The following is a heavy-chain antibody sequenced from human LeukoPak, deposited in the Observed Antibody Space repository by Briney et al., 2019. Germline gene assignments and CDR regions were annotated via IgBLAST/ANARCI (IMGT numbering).Heavy chain of an antibody. CDR1: GFTFSSYE. Sequence: PGGSLRLSCAASGFTFSSYEMNWVRQAPGKGLEWVSAISGSGGTTYYANSVKGRFTISRDNSKNTLYLQMNSLRAEDTAVFYCAKLWVGAFEEYWGQGTLVTVSS. V-gene: IGHV3-23*01. J-gene: IGHJ4*02. CDR2: ISGSGGTT. CDR3: AKLWVGAFEEY. D-gene: IGHD3-10*01.